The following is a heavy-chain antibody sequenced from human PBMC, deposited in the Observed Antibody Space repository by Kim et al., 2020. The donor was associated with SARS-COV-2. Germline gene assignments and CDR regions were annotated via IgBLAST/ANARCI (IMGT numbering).Heavy chain of an antibody. CDR3: ARRLRWELRQDFDY. V-gene: IGHV4-34*01. J-gene: IGHJ4*02. Sequence: NPSLKSRVTISVDTSKNQFSLKLSSVTAADTAVYYCARRLRWELRQDFDYWGQGTLVTVSS. D-gene: IGHD1-26*01.